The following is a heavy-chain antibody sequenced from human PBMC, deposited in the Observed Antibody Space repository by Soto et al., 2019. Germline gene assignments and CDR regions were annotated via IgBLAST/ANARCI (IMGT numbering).Heavy chain of an antibody. CDR2: ISSSGSTI. CDR1: GFTFSSYS. D-gene: IGHD6-6*01. Sequence: GSLRLSCAASGFTFSSYSMNWVRQAPGKGLEWVSSISSSGSTIYYADSVKGRFTISRDNAKNSLYLQMYSLRAEDTAVYYCARDAGSSSSAYYYGMDVWGQGTTVTVSS. CDR3: ARDAGSSSSAYYYGMDV. J-gene: IGHJ6*02. V-gene: IGHV3-21*04.